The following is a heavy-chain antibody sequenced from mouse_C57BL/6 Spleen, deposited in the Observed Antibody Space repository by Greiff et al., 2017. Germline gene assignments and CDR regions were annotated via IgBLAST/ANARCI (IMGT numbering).Heavy chain of an antibody. CDR2: FYPGSGSI. Sequence: QVQLQQSGAELVKPGASVKLSCKASGYTFTEYTIHWVKQRSGQGLEWIGWFYPGSGSIKYNEKFKDKATLTADKSSSTVYMELSRLTSEDSAVYFCARDEERGPTGSGYFDVWGTGTTVTVSS. J-gene: IGHJ1*03. V-gene: IGHV1-62-2*01. CDR3: ARDEERGPTGSGYFDV. D-gene: IGHD4-1*02. CDR1: GYTFTEYT.